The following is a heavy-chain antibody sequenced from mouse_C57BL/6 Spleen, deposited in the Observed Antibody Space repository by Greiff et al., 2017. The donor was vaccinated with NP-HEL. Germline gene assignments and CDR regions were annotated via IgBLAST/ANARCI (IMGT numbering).Heavy chain of an antibody. CDR2: IDPSDSYT. Sequence: VQLQQSGAELVMPGASVKLSCKASGYTFTSYWMHWVKQRPGQGLEWIGEIDPSDSYTNYNQKFKGKSTLTVDKSSSTAYMQLSSLKSEDSAVYYCPGGNWLDYWSQGTTLTVAS. CDR1: GYTFTSYW. D-gene: IGHD2-1*01. CDR3: PGGNWLDY. V-gene: IGHV1-69*01. J-gene: IGHJ2*01.